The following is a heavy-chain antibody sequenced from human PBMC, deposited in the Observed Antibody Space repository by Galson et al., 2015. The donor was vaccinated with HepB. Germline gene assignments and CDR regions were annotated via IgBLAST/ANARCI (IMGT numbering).Heavy chain of an antibody. Sequence: SVKVSCKASGGTFSSSAISWVRQAPGQELEWMGGIIPIFGTANYAQKFQGRVTITADESTSTAYMELSSLRSEDTAVYYCARAPDDYDGARPFDYWGQGTLVTVSS. J-gene: IGHJ4*02. CDR1: GGTFSSSA. CDR3: ARAPDDYDGARPFDY. V-gene: IGHV1-69*13. D-gene: IGHD4-23*01. CDR2: IIPIFGTA.